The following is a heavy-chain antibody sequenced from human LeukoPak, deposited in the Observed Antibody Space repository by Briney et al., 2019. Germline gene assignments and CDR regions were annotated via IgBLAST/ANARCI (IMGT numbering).Heavy chain of an antibody. V-gene: IGHV3-30*14. CDR1: GFTVSSNY. J-gene: IGHJ2*01. CDR3: ARAAYSSTWYSRYFDL. Sequence: GGSLRLSCAASGFTVSSNYMSWVRQAPGKGLEWVAVISYAGSNEHYADSVKGRFTISRENAKNSLYLQMNSLRAGDTAVYYCARAAYSSTWYSRYFDLWGRGTLVTVSS. CDR2: ISYAGSNE. D-gene: IGHD6-13*01.